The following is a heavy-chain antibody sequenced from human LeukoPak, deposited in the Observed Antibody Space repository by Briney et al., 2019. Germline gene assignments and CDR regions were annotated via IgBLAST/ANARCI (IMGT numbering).Heavy chain of an antibody. V-gene: IGHV3-21*01. J-gene: IGHJ5*02. D-gene: IGHD3-16*01. CDR1: GFTFSSYS. Sequence: PGGSLRLSCAASGFTFSSYSMNWVRQAPGKGLEWVSSIGSSSSYIYYADSVKGRFTISRDNAKNSLYLQMNSLRAEDTAVYYCASGGPRVDPWGQGTLVTVSS. CDR3: ASGGPRVDP. CDR2: IGSSSSYI.